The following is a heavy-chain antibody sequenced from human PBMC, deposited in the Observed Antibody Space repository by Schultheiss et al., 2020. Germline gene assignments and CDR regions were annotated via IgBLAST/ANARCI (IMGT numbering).Heavy chain of an antibody. CDR2: ISYDGSNK. CDR1: GFTFSSYG. V-gene: IGHV3-30*03. D-gene: IGHD2-2*01. CDR3: ARDIWPQVVPAASHNWFDP. J-gene: IGHJ5*02. Sequence: GESLKISCAASGFTFSSYGMHWVRQAPGKGLEWVAVISYDGSNKYYADSVKGRFTISRDNSKNTLYLQMNSLRAEDTAVYYCARDIWPQVVPAASHNWFDPWGQGTLVTVSS.